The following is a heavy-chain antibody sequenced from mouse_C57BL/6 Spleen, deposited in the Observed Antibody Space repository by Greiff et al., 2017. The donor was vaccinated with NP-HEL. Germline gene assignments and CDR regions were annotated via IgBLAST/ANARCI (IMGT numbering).Heavy chain of an antibody. CDR3: ARSGYGNLYYFDY. J-gene: IGHJ2*01. CDR2: IDPSDSET. D-gene: IGHD2-1*01. V-gene: IGHV1-52*01. Sequence: QVHVKQPGAELVRPGSSVKLSCKASGYTFTSYWMHWVKQRPIQGLEWIGNIDPSDSETHYNQKFKDKATLTVDKSSSTAYMQLSSLTSEDSAVYYCARSGYGNLYYFDYWGQGTTLTVSS. CDR1: GYTFTSYW.